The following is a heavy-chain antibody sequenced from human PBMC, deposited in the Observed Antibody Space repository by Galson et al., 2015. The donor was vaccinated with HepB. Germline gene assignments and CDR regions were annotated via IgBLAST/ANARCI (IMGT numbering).Heavy chain of an antibody. Sequence: SLRLSCAASGFTFSSYGMHWVRQAPGKGLEWVAVIWYDGSNKYYADSVKGRFTISRDNSKNTPYLQMNSLRAEDTAVYYCARDTAIVVVPAAANDAFDIWGQGTMVTVSS. D-gene: IGHD2-2*01. J-gene: IGHJ3*02. CDR3: ARDTAIVVVPAAANDAFDI. CDR2: IWYDGSNK. CDR1: GFTFSSYG. V-gene: IGHV3-33*01.